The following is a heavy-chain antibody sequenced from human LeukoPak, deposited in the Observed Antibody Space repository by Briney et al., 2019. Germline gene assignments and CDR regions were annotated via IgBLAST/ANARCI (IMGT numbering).Heavy chain of an antibody. CDR3: ARGGYSYGDNGEGYFDL. V-gene: IGHV5-51*01. CDR1: GYSFTTYW. CDR2: IYPGDSDT. Sequence: GESLKISCKGSGYSFTTYWIGWVRQMPGKGLEWMGIIYPGDSDTRYSPSFQGQVTISADKSISTAYLQWRSLKASDTAMYYCARGGYSYGDNGEGYFDLWGRGTLVTVSS. J-gene: IGHJ2*01. D-gene: IGHD5-18*01.